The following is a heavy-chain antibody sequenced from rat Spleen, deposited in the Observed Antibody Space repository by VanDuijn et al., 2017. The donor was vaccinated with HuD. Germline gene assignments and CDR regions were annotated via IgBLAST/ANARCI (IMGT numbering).Heavy chain of an antibody. V-gene: IGHV4-2*01. D-gene: IGHD1-5*01. CDR3: VREDRGVDY. Sequence: EVKLVESGGGLVQPGRSLKLSCAASGFNFNDYWMGWVRQAPGKGLEWIGEINKDSRTIKYSPSLKDKLTISRDNAQNTLFLQMNNLGSEDTAIYYCVREDRGVDYWGQGVMVTVS. CDR1: GFNFNDYW. CDR2: INKDSRTI. J-gene: IGHJ2*01.